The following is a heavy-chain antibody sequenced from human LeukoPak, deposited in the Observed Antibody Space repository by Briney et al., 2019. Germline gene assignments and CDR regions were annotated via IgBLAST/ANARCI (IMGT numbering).Heavy chain of an antibody. CDR1: GFTFSSYW. V-gene: IGHV3-7*03. CDR2: IKQGGSEK. J-gene: IGHJ3*02. D-gene: IGHD3-10*01. Sequence: GGSLRLSCAASGFTFSSYWMTWVRQAPGKGLEWVANIKQGGSEKNYVDSVKGRFTISRDNAKNSLYLQMNILRAEDTAVYYCARDSVRGRPLVAFDIWGQGTMVTVSS. CDR3: ARDSVRGRPLVAFDI.